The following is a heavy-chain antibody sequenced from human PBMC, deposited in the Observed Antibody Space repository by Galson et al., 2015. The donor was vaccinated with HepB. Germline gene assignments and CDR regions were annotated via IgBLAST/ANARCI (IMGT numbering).Heavy chain of an antibody. J-gene: IGHJ4*02. D-gene: IGHD4-11*01. Sequence: SLRLSCAASEFTFSTYSMNWIRQAPGKGLEWVSYIDTNATTRFYADSVKGRFTISRDNAENSLYLQMNNLRGEDTAVYYCVRGAPIYSHLLYWGQGTLVTVSS. CDR3: VRGAPIYSHLLY. V-gene: IGHV3-48*01. CDR2: IDTNATTR. CDR1: EFTFSTYS.